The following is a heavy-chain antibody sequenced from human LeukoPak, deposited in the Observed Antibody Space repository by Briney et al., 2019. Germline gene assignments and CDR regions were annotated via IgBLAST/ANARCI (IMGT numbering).Heavy chain of an antibody. CDR3: ASLRVYGSGSYPFDY. CDR2: IYYSGST. J-gene: IGHJ4*02. D-gene: IGHD3-10*01. Sequence: PSETLSLTCTVSSGSISSSSYYWGWIRQPPGKGLEWIGSIYYSGSTYYNPSLKSRVAISVDTSKNQFSLRLSSMTAADTAVYYCASLRVYGSGSYPFDYWGQGTLVTVSS. CDR1: SGSISSSSYY. V-gene: IGHV4-39*01.